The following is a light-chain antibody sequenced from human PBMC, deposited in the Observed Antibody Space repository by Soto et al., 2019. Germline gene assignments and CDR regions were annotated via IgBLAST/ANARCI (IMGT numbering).Light chain of an antibody. J-gene: IGLJ2*01. CDR2: EVS. CDR3: SSYTSSSTVV. Sequence: QYVLTQPASVSGSPGQSITISCTGTSSDVGGYNYVSWYQQHPGKAPKLMIYEVSNRPSGVSNRFSGSKSGNTASLTISGLQAEDEADYYCSSYTSSSTVVFGGGTKVTVL. V-gene: IGLV2-14*01. CDR1: SSDVGGYNY.